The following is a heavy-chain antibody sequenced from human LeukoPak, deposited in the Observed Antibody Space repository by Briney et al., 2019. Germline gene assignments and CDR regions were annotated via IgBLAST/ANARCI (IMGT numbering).Heavy chain of an antibody. D-gene: IGHD1-26*01. CDR3: ARDGASASGSWFGP. CDR2: IYHSGST. V-gene: IGHV4-38-2*02. CDR1: ADSISSGYD. Sequence: SETLSLMCTVSADSISSGYDWGWIRQSPRKGLDWIGSIYHSGSTYYNPSLRSRVTISVDMSKNQFSLRLNSVTAADTAVYYCARDGASASGSWFGPWGKGTLVIVSS. J-gene: IGHJ5*02.